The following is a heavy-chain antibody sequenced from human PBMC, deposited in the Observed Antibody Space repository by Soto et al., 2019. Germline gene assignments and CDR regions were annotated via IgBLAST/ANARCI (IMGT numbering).Heavy chain of an antibody. CDR1: GFTLSSYW. D-gene: IGHD3-9*01. V-gene: IGHV3-7*01. CDR3: ARDAFILTGYYPYYYYYMDV. Sequence: GGSLRLSCAASGFTLSSYWMSWVRQAPGKGLEWVANIKQDESEKYYVDSVKGRFTISRDNAKNSLYLQMNSLRAEDTAVYYCARDAFILTGYYPYYYYYMDVWGKGTTVTVSS. CDR2: IKQDESEK. J-gene: IGHJ6*03.